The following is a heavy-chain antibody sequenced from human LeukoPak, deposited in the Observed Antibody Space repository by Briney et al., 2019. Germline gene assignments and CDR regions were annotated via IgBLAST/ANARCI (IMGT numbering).Heavy chain of an antibody. V-gene: IGHV3-7*01. J-gene: IGHJ6*03. CDR1: GFTFSSFW. CDR3: AREAGSGTYRGKYRYYYMDV. D-gene: IGHD3-10*01. Sequence: PGGSLRLSCAASGFTFSSFWMNWVRQAPGKGLEWVANIKQDGSEKYYVDSVKGRFTISRDNAKNSLFLQMNSLRAEDTAVYYCAREAGSGTYRGKYRYYYMDVWGKGTTVTVSS. CDR2: IKQDGSEK.